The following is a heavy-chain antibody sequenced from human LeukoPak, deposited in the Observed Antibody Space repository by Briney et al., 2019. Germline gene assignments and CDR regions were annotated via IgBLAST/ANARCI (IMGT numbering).Heavy chain of an antibody. Sequence: PGGSLRLSCAASGFTFSDSAIHWVRLASGKGLEWVGRIRSKAYSYAAAYAASVKGRFTISKDDSKNTAYLQMNSLRAEDTAVYYCARYPSDQYYFDYWGQGTLVTVSS. CDR3: ARYPSDQYYFDY. CDR2: IRSKAYSYAA. J-gene: IGHJ4*02. CDR1: GFTFSDSA. V-gene: IGHV3-73*01.